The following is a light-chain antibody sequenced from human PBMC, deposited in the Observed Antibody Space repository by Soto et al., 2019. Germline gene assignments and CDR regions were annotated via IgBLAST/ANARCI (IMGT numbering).Light chain of an antibody. CDR3: QSYDRSLSGSRV. Sequence: QSVLTQPPSVSGAPGQRVTISCTGSSSNIGAGYDVHWYQQLPGTAPKLLIYDNSNRPSGVPDRFSGSKSGTSASLAITGLQAEDEADYYCQSYDRSLSGSRVFGTGPMLTVL. J-gene: IGLJ1*01. CDR1: SSNIGAGYD. V-gene: IGLV1-40*01. CDR2: DNS.